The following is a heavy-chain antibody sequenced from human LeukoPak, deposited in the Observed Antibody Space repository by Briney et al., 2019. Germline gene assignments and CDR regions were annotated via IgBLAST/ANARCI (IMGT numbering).Heavy chain of an antibody. D-gene: IGHD3-10*01. CDR1: GFTFSSYW. Sequence: PGGSPRLSCAASGFTFSSYWMSWVRQAPGKGLEWVANIKQDGSEKYYVDSVKGRFTISRDNAKNSLYLQMNSLRAEDTAVYYCARDSEYGSGSFRLWGQGTLVTVSS. CDR3: ARDSEYGSGSFRL. CDR2: IKQDGSEK. V-gene: IGHV3-7*01. J-gene: IGHJ4*02.